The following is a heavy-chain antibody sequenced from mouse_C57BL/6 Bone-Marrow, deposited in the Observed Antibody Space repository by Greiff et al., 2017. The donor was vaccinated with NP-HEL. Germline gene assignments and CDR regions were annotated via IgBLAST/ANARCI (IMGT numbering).Heavy chain of an antibody. Sequence: VQLQQSGTVLVRPGASVKMSCKTSGYTFTSYWMHWVKQRPGQGLEWIGAISPGNSDTSYNQKFKGKAKLTAVTSASTAYMELSSLTNEDSAVYYGATRGWFYTMDYWGQGTSITVTS. CDR2: ISPGNSDT. J-gene: IGHJ4*01. D-gene: IGHD3-3*01. CDR1: GYTFTSYW. V-gene: IGHV1-5*01. CDR3: ATRGWFYTMDY.